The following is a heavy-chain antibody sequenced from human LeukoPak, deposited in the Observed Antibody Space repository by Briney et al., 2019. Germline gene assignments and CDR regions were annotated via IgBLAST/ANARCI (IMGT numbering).Heavy chain of an antibody. J-gene: IGHJ4*02. CDR2: IYYSGST. CDR3: GSFRLDLRYFDY. V-gene: IGHV4-61*01. Sequence: SETLSLTCTVSGDSVSSGIYYWSWIRQPPGKGLEWIANIYYSGSTNYNPSLKSRVTISVDRSNNQFSLKLSSVTAADTAVYYCGSFRLDLRYFDYWGQGTLVTVSS. CDR1: GDSVSSGIYY.